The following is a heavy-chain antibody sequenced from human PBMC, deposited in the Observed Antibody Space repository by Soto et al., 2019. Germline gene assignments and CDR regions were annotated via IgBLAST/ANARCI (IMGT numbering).Heavy chain of an antibody. CDR2: IWYDGSNK. CDR1: GFTFSSYG. CDR3: ARDRSRYEVWGGYYTRLYGMDI. V-gene: IGHV3-33*01. Sequence: GGSLRLSCAASGFTFSSYGMHWVRQAPGKGLEWVAVIWYDGSNKYYADSVKGRCTISSDNSKNTLDLQMNTLRAEDTAVYHCARDRSRYEVWGGYYTRLYGMDIWGQGTTVAVSS. J-gene: IGHJ6*02. D-gene: IGHD3-3*01.